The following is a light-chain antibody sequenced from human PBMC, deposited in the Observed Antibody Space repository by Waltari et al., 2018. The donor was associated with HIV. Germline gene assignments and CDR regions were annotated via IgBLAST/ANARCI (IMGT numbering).Light chain of an antibody. V-gene: IGKV3-20*01. Sequence: ENVLTQSPGPLSLSPGERATLSCRASRSGSSNYLTWDQQRPGQAPRLRIYAASTRATAIPDRFSGSGSGTDFTLTISRLEPEDFAVYYCQQYGTSPYTFGQGTKVEI. CDR2: AAS. CDR1: RSGSSNY. J-gene: IGKJ2*01. CDR3: QQYGTSPYT.